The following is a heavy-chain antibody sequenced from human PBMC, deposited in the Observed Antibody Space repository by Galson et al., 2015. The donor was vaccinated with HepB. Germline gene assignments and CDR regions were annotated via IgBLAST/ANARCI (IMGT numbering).Heavy chain of an antibody. D-gene: IGHD1-1*01. CDR3: ARWVQVERGGDDVFDI. Sequence: LSLTCTVSGGSVSSSNWWSWLRQPPGKGLEWIGELYHRGSTNYSPSLRSRVSMSVDKSKNQFSLKMTSVTAADTALYYCARWVQVERGGDDVFDIWGQGTMVIVSS. CDR2: LYHRGST. CDR1: GGSVSSSNW. J-gene: IGHJ3*02. V-gene: IGHV4-4*02.